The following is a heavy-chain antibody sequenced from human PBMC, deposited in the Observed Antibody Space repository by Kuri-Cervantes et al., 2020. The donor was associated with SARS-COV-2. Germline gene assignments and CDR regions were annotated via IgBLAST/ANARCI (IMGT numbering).Heavy chain of an antibody. CDR2: IYYSGST. J-gene: IGHJ5*02. CDR3: ARAVYYDILTGYYKPNNWFDP. CDR1: GGSISSSSYY. Sequence: SETLSLTCTVSGGSISSSSYYWGWIRQPPGKGLEWIGSIYYSGSTYYNPSLKSRVTISVDTSKNQFSLKLSSVTAADTAVYYCARAVYYDILTGYYKPNNWFDPWGQGTLVTVSS. D-gene: IGHD3-9*01. V-gene: IGHV4-39*01.